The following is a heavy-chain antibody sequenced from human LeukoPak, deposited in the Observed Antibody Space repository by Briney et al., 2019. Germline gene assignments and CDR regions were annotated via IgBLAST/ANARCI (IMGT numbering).Heavy chain of an antibody. CDR1: GGSISSYY. D-gene: IGHD3-22*01. V-gene: IGHV4-59*01. J-gene: IGHJ4*02. CDR2: IYYSGST. Sequence: SETLSLTCTVSGGSISSYYWSWIRQPPGKGLEWIGYIYYSGSTNYNPSLKSRVTISVDTSKNQFSLKLSSVTAADTAVYYCAISDYYDSSGYLNYWGQGILVTVSS. CDR3: AISDYYDSSGYLNY.